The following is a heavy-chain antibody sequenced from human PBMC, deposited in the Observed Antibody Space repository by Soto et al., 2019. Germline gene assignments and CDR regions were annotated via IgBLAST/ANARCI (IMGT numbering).Heavy chain of an antibody. Sequence: LSLTCTVSGGSVSSGSYYWSWIRQPLGKGLEWIGYIYYSGSTNYNPSLKSRVTISVDTSKNQFSLKLSSVTAADTAVYYCARLSITMIVADSFDYWGQGTLVTVSS. CDR1: GGSVSSGSYY. V-gene: IGHV4-61*01. CDR3: ARLSITMIVADSFDY. D-gene: IGHD3-22*01. CDR2: IYYSGST. J-gene: IGHJ4*02.